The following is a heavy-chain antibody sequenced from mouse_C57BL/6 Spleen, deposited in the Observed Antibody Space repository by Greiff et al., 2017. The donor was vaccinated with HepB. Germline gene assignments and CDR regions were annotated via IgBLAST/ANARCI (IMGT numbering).Heavy chain of an antibody. D-gene: IGHD2-10*01. CDR1: GFTFSSYA. V-gene: IGHV5-9-1*02. Sequence: EVKVVESGEGLVKPGGSLKLSCAASGFTFSSYAMSWVRQTPEKRLEWVAYISSGGDYIYYADTVKGRFTISRDNARNTLYLQMSSLKSEDTAMYYCTRGGTYYGNLYYFDYWGQGTTLTVSS. CDR2: ISSGGDYI. J-gene: IGHJ2*01. CDR3: TRGGTYYGNLYYFDY.